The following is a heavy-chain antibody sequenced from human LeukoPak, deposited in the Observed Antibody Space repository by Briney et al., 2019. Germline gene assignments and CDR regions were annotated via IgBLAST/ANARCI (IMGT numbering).Heavy chain of an antibody. CDR1: GFTFSSYE. CDR3: AREAGSYYYDSSGYSTFDY. J-gene: IGHJ4*02. D-gene: IGHD3-22*01. CDR2: ISSSGSTI. V-gene: IGHV3-48*03. Sequence: GGSLRLSCAASGFTFSSYEMNWVRQAPGKGLEWVSYISSSGSTIYYADSVKGRFTISGDNAKNSLYLQMNSLRAEDTAVYYCAREAGSYYYDSSGYSTFDYWGQGTLVTVSS.